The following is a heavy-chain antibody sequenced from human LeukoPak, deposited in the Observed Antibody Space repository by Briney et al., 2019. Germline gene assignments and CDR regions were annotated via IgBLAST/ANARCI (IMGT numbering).Heavy chain of an antibody. CDR2: INWNGGST. CDR3: AKSIVVPGAFDI. V-gene: IGHV3-20*04. J-gene: IGHJ3*02. CDR1: GFTFSAYG. Sequence: GGSLRLSCAASGFTFSAYGMSWVRQSPGQGLEWVSGINWNGGSTGYADSVKGRFTISRDNAKNSLYLQMNSLRAEDTALYYCAKSIVVPGAFDIWGQGTMVTVSS. D-gene: IGHD2-21*01.